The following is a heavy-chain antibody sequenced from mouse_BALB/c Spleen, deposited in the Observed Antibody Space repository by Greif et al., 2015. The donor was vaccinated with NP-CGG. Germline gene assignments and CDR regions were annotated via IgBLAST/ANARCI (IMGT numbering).Heavy chain of an antibody. CDR1: GFNIKDTY. J-gene: IGHJ2*01. D-gene: IGHD1-1*01. Sequence: VQLQQPGAELVKPGASVKLSCTASGFNIKDTYMHWVKQRPEQGLEWIGRIDPANGNTKYDPKFQGKATITADTSSNTAYLQLSSLTSEDTAVYYCARQFLSIYYYGSSGYFDYWGQGTTLTVSS. V-gene: IGHV14-3*02. CDR3: ARQFLSIYYYGSSGYFDY. CDR2: IDPANGNT.